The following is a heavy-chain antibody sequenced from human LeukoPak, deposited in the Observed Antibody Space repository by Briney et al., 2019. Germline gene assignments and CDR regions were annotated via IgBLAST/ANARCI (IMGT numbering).Heavy chain of an antibody. CDR2: IYSGGST. CDR3: ARGRIDPRYFDL. V-gene: IGHV3-66*01. CDR1: GFSFSSYA. Sequence: PGGSLRLSCATSGFSFSSYAMSWVRQAPGKGLEWVSVIYSGGSTYYADSVKGRFTISRNNAKNSVYLQMSSLRAEDTAMYYCARGRIDPRYFDLWGRGTLVTVSS. D-gene: IGHD1-26*01. J-gene: IGHJ2*01.